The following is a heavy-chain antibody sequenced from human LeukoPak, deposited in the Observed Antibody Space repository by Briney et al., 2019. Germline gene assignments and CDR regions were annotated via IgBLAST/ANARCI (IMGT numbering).Heavy chain of an antibody. CDR3: ARGSTLDY. Sequence: SETLSLTCAVSGGSINSGDYSWSWIRQPPGKGLEWIGYIYPSGSTYYSPSLKSRVIISIDGSKNQFSLKLSSVTAADTAVYYCARGSTLDYWGQGTLVTVSS. J-gene: IGHJ4*02. V-gene: IGHV4-30-2*01. CDR1: GGSINSGDYS. CDR2: IYPSGST. D-gene: IGHD2-15*01.